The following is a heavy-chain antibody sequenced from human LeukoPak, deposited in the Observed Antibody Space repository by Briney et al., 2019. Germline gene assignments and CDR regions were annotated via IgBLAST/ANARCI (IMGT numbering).Heavy chain of an antibody. D-gene: IGHD1-1*01. Sequence: GASVKVSCKASGYTFTGYYMHWVRQAPGQGLEWMGWINPNSGGTNYAQKFQGRVTMTRDTSISTAYMELSRLRSDDTAVYYCARVGAPGTTSPFDYWGQGTLVTVSS. CDR3: ARVGAPGTTSPFDY. J-gene: IGHJ4*02. CDR1: GYTFTGYY. V-gene: IGHV1-2*02. CDR2: INPNSGGT.